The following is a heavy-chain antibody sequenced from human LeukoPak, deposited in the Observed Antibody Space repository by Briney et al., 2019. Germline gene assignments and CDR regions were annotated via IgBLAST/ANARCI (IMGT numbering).Heavy chain of an antibody. V-gene: IGHV3-30*18. CDR2: ISYDGRSQ. D-gene: IGHD3-10*01. CDR1: GFTFSPFN. Sequence: PGGSLRLSCAASGFTFSPFNMYWVRQAPGKGLEWVALISYDGRSQQYADSVKGRFTISRDNSKNTLYLQMNSLRAEDMALYYCAKGAGRGRRDAFDIWGQGTMVTVSS. J-gene: IGHJ3*02. CDR3: AKGAGRGRRDAFDI.